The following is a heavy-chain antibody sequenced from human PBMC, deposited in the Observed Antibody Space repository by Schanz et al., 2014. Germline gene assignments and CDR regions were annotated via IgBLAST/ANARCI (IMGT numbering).Heavy chain of an antibody. J-gene: IGHJ3*01. Sequence: VQLVESGGGVVQPGRSLRLSCAASGFSLSSYNMNWVRQAPGKGLEWVSSISSSSSYIYYADSVKGRFTISRDNAKSSLFLQMNSLRSEDTAVYYCTRDRGALINHNDALDLWGQGTMVSVSS. CDR3: TRDRGALINHNDALDL. CDR1: GFSLSSYN. CDR2: ISSSSSYI. V-gene: IGHV3-21*06. D-gene: IGHD3-16*01.